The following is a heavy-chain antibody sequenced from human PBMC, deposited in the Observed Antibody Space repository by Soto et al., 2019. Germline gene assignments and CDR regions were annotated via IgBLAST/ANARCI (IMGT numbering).Heavy chain of an antibody. CDR2: ISAYNGNT. J-gene: IGHJ5*02. CDR1: GYTLISSD. Sequence: GASVKVSCKASGYTLISSDITWVRQAPGQGLEWMGWISAYNGNTNVPQNLQGRVILTTDTSTDTAYMELRSLRSDDTAMYYCARVRSPGHPPYNWFDPWGQGTLVTVSS. CDR3: ARVRSPGHPPYNWFDP. V-gene: IGHV1-18*04.